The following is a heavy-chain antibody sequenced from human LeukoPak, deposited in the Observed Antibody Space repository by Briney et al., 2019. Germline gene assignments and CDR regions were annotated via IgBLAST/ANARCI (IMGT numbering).Heavy chain of an antibody. V-gene: IGHV3-74*01. CDR3: ARVLYGDYDFDY. CDR2: INSDGSST. CDR1: GFTFSSYW. D-gene: IGHD4-17*01. J-gene: IGHJ4*02. Sequence: GGSLRLSCAASGFTFSSYWMRWVRQAPGKGLVWVSRINSDGSSTSYADSVKGRFTISRDNAKNTLYLQMNSLRAEDTAVYYCARVLYGDYDFDYWGQGTLVTVSS.